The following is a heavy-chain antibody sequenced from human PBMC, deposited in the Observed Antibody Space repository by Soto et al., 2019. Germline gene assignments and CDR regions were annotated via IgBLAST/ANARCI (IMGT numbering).Heavy chain of an antibody. CDR2: INHSGST. D-gene: IGHD6-6*01. CDR1: GGSFSGYY. J-gene: IGHJ6*03. Sequence: SETLSLTCAVYGGSFSGYYWSWIRQPPGKGLEWIGEINHSGSTNYNPSLKSRVTISVDTSKNQFSLKLSSVTAADTAVYYCARIGGSSKRRYSSSRNREVGYYYYMDVWGKGTTVTVSS. CDR3: ARIGGSSKRRYSSSRNREVGYYYYMDV. V-gene: IGHV4-34*01.